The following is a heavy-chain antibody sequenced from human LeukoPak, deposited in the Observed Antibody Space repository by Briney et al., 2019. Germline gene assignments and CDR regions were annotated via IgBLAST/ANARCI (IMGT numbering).Heavy chain of an antibody. Sequence: GGSLRLSCAASGFTFDDYAMHWVRQAPGKGLEWVSTISWSSGNIGYADSVKGRFTISRDNAKNSLYLQMNSLRAEDTALYYCAKDCSSSWYDAFDIWGQGTMVTVSS. CDR3: AKDCSSSWYDAFDI. J-gene: IGHJ3*02. CDR1: GFTFDDYA. D-gene: IGHD6-13*01. CDR2: ISWSSGNI. V-gene: IGHV3-9*01.